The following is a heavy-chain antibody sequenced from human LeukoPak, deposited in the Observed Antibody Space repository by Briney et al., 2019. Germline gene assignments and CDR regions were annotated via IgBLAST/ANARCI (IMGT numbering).Heavy chain of an antibody. CDR1: GYAFINYA. CDR3: ARGGPAATTTPLDY. D-gene: IGHD1-26*01. CDR2: TNAGNDNT. Sequence: ASVKVSCKTSGYAFINYALHWMRQAPGQRLEWVGWTNAGNDNTKYSQRFQGRVTITRDTSASTAYMELTSLGSEDTAVYYCARGGPAATTTPLDYWGQGTLVTVSS. J-gene: IGHJ4*02. V-gene: IGHV1-3*01.